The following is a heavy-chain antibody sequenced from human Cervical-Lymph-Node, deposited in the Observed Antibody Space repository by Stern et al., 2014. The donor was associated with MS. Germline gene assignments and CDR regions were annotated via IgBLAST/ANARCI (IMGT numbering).Heavy chain of an antibody. Sequence: QVQLVQSGGGVVQPGRSLRLSCAASGFTFRNYAMHWVRPAPGTGLEWEALILYDGSRNYYADSVKGRFTVSRDNSRNWLYLQMNSLRVEDTAVYYCARDGVRFNWFDPWGQGTLVTVSS. D-gene: IGHD1-1*01. V-gene: IGHV3-30*01. J-gene: IGHJ5*02. CDR3: ARDGVRFNWFDP. CDR2: ILYDGSRN. CDR1: GFTFRNYA.